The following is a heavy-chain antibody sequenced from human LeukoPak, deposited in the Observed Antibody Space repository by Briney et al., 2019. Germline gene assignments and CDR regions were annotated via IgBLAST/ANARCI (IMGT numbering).Heavy chain of an antibody. CDR1: GGSFSGYY. V-gene: IGHV4-34*01. J-gene: IGHJ6*02. CDR2: INHSGST. D-gene: IGHD4-17*01. CDR3: ARGGSYGDYTNHNYYGMDV. Sequence: KPSETLSLTCAVYGGSFSGYYWSWIRQPPGKGLEWIGEINHSGSTNYNPSLKSRVTISLDTSKNQFSLKLSSVTAADTAVYYCARGGSYGDYTNHNYYGMDVWGQGTTVTVSS.